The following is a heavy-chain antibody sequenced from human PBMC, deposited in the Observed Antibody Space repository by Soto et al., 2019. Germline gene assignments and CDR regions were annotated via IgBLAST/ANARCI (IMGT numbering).Heavy chain of an antibody. CDR3: AKDLAAGNYYYYYVDV. V-gene: IGHV3-23*01. D-gene: IGHD6-13*01. CDR2: LVGSGDNI. Sequence: GGSLRLSCAASSFNFPAYAMNWVRQAPGKGLQWVAGLVGSGDNINYADSVRGRFTVSRDNSMNTLFLQMNSLRAEDTAVYYCAKDLAAGNYYYYYVDVWGKGTTVTVSS. CDR1: SFNFPAYA. J-gene: IGHJ6*03.